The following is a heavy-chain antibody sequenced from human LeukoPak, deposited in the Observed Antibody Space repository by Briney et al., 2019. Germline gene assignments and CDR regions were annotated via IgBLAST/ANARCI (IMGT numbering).Heavy chain of an antibody. CDR3: ARGAARHNWFDP. CDR1: GFTFSSYA. D-gene: IGHD6-13*01. V-gene: IGHV3-30-3*01. Sequence: GGSLRLSCAASGFTFSSYAMHWVRQAPGKGLEWVAVISYDGGNKYYADSVKGRFTISRDNSKNTLYLQMNSLRAEDTAVYYCARGAARHNWFDPWGQGTLVTVSS. CDR2: ISYDGGNK. J-gene: IGHJ5*02.